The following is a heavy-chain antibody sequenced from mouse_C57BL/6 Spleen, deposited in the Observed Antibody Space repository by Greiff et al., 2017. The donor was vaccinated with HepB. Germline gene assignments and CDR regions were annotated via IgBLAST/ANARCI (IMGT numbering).Heavy chain of an antibody. CDR2: IDPSDSYT. D-gene: IGHD2-4*01. CDR3: AIGGLPPY. Sequence: VQLQQSGAELVKPGASVKLSCKASGYTFTSYWMQWVKQRPGQGLEWIGEIDPSDSYTNYNQKFKGKATLTVDTSSSTAYMQLSSLTSEDSAVYYCAIGGLPPYWGQGTLVTVSA. CDR1: GYTFTSYW. J-gene: IGHJ3*01. V-gene: IGHV1-50*01.